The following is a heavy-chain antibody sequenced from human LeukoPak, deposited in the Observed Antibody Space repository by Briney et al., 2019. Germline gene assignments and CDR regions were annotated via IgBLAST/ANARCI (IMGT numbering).Heavy chain of an antibody. CDR2: IIAYNGNT. CDR1: VYTFTIYG. CDR3: ARMASRVDTMIVVVDLNFDY. Sequence: ASVKVSCKASVYTFTIYGISWGRQAPGQGLEWMGCIIAYNGNTNYAQKLQGRVTMTTDTSTSTAYMELRRLRSDDTAVYYCARMASRVDTMIVVVDLNFDYWGQGTLVTVSS. D-gene: IGHD3-22*01. V-gene: IGHV1-18*01. J-gene: IGHJ4*02.